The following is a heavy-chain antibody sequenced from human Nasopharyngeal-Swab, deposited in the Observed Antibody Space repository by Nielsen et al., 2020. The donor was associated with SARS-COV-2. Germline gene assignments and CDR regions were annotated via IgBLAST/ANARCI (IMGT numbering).Heavy chain of an antibody. D-gene: IGHD6-19*01. CDR3: TTLHRTGWF. CDR1: GFVFSSVW. J-gene: IGHJ4*02. V-gene: IGHV3-15*01. CDR2: IKRKADGGTV. Sequence: GESLKISCAASGFVFSSVWTSWVRQAPGKGLEWVGRIKRKADGGTVEYATAVRGRFSISRDDSRNTLFLQMNRLKTEDTAVYYCTTLHRTGWFWGQGTLVTVSS.